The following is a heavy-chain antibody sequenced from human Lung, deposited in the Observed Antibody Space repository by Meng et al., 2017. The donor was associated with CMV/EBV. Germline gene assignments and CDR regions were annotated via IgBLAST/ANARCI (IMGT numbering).Heavy chain of an antibody. V-gene: IGHV4-4*02. CDR1: GVSISSNIR. Sequence: QVQLTGSGPGLVKPSGTLSLTCGVSGVSISSNIRWTWVRQPPGKGLEWIGDIDDSGSTNYNPSLNSRISISLDKSKNHFSLKVNSVTAADTAVYYCARGKQDAWELLAYWGQGALVTVSS. D-gene: IGHD1-26*01. J-gene: IGHJ4*02. CDR2: IDDSGST. CDR3: ARGKQDAWELLAY.